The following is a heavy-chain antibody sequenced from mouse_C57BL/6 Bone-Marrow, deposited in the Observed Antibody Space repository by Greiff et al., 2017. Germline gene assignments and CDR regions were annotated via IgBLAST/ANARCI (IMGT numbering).Heavy chain of an antibody. Sequence: VQLQQSGPELVKPGASVKMSCKASGYTFTDYNMHWVKQSHGKSLEWIGYLNPNNGGTSYNQQFKGKATLTVNKSSSTAYMELRSLTSEDSAVYYCARWGLLPLYYFDYWGQGTTLTVSS. CDR2: LNPNNGGT. D-gene: IGHD2-3*01. J-gene: IGHJ2*01. V-gene: IGHV1-22*01. CDR3: ARWGLLPLYYFDY. CDR1: GYTFTDYN.